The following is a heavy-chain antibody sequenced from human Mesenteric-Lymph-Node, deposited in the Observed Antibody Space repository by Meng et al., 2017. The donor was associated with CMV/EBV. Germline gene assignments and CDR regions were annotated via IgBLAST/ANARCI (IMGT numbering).Heavy chain of an antibody. J-gene: IGHJ6*02. Sequence: GESLKISCAASGFTFSSYGMHWVRQAPGKGLEWVAFIRYDGSNKYYADSVKGRFTISRDNSKNTLYLQMNSLRAEDTAVYYCARDRWRGYYDSSGYPSYYYYGMDVWGQGTTVTVSS. D-gene: IGHD3-22*01. V-gene: IGHV3-30*02. CDR1: GFTFSSYG. CDR3: ARDRWRGYYDSSGYPSYYYYGMDV. CDR2: IRYDGSNK.